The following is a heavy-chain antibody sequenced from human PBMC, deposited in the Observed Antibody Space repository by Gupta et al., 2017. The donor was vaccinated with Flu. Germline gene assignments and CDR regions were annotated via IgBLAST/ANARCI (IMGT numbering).Heavy chain of an antibody. J-gene: IGHJ4*02. Sequence: ATGGIFSSYAFSWVRQAPGQGLEWMGGLIPIFGTSNYVQRFQGRLTITADTSKTTVYMELSSLTSDDTAVYYCARSNSSGYSELDYWGQGTLVTVSS. CDR2: LIPIFGTS. V-gene: IGHV1-69*06. CDR1: GGIFSSYA. D-gene: IGHD3-22*01. CDR3: ARSNSSGYSELDY.